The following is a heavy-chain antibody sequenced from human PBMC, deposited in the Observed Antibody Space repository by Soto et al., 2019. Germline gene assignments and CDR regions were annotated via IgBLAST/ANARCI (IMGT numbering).Heavy chain of an antibody. CDR1: GFSLSTSGVA. D-gene: IGHD3-10*01. Sequence: QITLKESGPTLVRPTQTLTLTCTFSGFSLSTSGVAVGWIRQPPGKALEWLARIYWDDDKRYSPSLKSRLTIAKDTSRNQVVLTMTNMDPVDTATYYCAHETYGSWSFPWGQGTLVTVSS. J-gene: IGHJ5*02. CDR2: IYWDDDK. V-gene: IGHV2-5*02. CDR3: AHETYGSWSFP.